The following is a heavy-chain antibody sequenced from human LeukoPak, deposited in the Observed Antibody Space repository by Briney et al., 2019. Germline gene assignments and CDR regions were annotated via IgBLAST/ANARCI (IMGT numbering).Heavy chain of an antibody. CDR3: ARERLGSENGMDV. Sequence: GGSLRLSCAASGFTFSSYGMHWVRQAPGKGLEWVAVISYDGSNKYYADSVKGRFTISRDNSKNTLYLQMNSLRAEDTAVYYCARERLGSENGMDVWGQGTTVTVSS. CDR1: GFTFSSYG. V-gene: IGHV3-30*03. J-gene: IGHJ6*02. D-gene: IGHD7-27*01. CDR2: ISYDGSNK.